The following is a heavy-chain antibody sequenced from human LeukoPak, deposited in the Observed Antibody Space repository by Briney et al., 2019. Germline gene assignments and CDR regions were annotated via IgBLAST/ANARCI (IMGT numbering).Heavy chain of an antibody. CDR1: GFTFSSYG. CDR2: ISYDGSNK. CDR3: AKDLMVTHYYYGMDV. J-gene: IGHJ6*02. D-gene: IGHD2-8*01. V-gene: IGHV3-30*18. Sequence: PGGPLRLSCAASGFTFSSYGMHWVRQAPGKGLEWVAVISYDGSNKYYADSVKGRFTISRDNSKNTLYLQMNSLRAEDTAVYYCAKDLMVTHYYYGMDVWGQGTTVTVSS.